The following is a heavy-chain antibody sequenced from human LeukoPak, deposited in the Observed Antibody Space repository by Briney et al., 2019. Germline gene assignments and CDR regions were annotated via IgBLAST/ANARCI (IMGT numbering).Heavy chain of an antibody. CDR2: INPSGDST. V-gene: IGHV1-46*01. CDR1: GYTFTGYY. J-gene: IGHJ4*02. Sequence: ASVKVSCKASGYTFTGYYMHWVRQAPGQGLEWMGIINPSGDSTSYAQKFQGRVTITRDTSTSTVYMELSSLRSEDTAVYYCARDGTRIAARLFDYWGQGTLVTVSS. CDR3: ARDGTRIAARLFDY. D-gene: IGHD6-6*01.